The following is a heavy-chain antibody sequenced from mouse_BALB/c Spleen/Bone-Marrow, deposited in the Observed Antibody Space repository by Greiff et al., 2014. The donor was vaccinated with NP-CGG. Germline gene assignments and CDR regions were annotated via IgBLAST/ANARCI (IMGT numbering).Heavy chain of an antibody. Sequence: QVQLQQSGPGLVAPSQSLSITCTVSGFSLTSYGVHWVRQPPGKVLEWPGVIWAGGSTNYNSALMSRLSISKDNSKSQVFLKMNSLQTDDTAMYYCARGSYYEGAMDYWGQGTSVTVSS. D-gene: IGHD1-1*01. V-gene: IGHV2-9*02. CDR3: ARGSYYEGAMDY. CDR2: IWAGGST. CDR1: GFSLTSYG. J-gene: IGHJ4*01.